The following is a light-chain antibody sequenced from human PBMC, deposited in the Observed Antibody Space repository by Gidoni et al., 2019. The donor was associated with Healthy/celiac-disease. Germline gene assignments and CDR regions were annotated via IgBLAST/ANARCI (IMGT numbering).Light chain of an antibody. J-gene: IGKJ2*01. Sequence: IVMTPSPDSLAVSPGERATITCKSSQSVLYSANNKNYLAWYQQKPGQPPKLLIYWASTRESGVPDRFSGSGSGTDFTLTISSLQAEDVAVYYCQQYYNTPYTFGQGTKLEIK. CDR3: QQYYNTPYT. CDR1: QSVLYSANNKNY. V-gene: IGKV4-1*01. CDR2: WAS.